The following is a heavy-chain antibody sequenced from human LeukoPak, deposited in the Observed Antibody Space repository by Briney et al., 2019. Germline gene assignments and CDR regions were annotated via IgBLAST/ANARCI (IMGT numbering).Heavy chain of an antibody. D-gene: IGHD5-12*01. CDR2: ISYVGSDK. J-gene: IGHJ5*02. V-gene: IGHV3-30*18. Sequence: GGSLRLSCAASGFTFSSYGTRWVRQAPGEGLGGVAVISYVGSDKYSAHAVQGRSRISRDNSKNTLYLQLNSLRTEDTAVYYCAKVIMSGYDLGGFDRWGQGTLVSVSS. CDR3: AKVIMSGYDLGGFDR. CDR1: GFTFSSYG.